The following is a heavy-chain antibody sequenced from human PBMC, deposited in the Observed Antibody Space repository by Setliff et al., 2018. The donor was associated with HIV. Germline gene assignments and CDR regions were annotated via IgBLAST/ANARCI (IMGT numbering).Heavy chain of an antibody. CDR3: AGRDGYNRYYFDF. V-gene: IGHV4-39*07. Sequence: ASETLSLTCTVSGGSTRSNYWSWIRQPPGKGLEWIASLYYSGNTYYNPSLKSRVTILVDTSKNQFSLKVTSVTAADTAVYYCAGRDGYNRYYFDFWGQGTLVTVSS. D-gene: IGHD5-12*01. CDR1: GGSTRSNY. CDR2: LYYSGNT. J-gene: IGHJ4*02.